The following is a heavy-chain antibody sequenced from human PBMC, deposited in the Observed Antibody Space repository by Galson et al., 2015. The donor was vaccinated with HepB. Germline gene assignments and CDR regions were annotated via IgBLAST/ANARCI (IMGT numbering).Heavy chain of an antibody. CDR3: TRSHGGY. D-gene: IGHD4-23*01. CDR1: GDSITSSNFY. V-gene: IGHV4-39*01. CDR2: VDYGGRT. J-gene: IGHJ4*02. Sequence: TLSLTCTVSGDSITSSNFYWGWTRQPPGKGLEWIGSVDYGGRTYYNPSLRGRLSISVDPSKSQFSLRLTSLTAADTAVYYCTRSHGGYWGQGTLVTVSS.